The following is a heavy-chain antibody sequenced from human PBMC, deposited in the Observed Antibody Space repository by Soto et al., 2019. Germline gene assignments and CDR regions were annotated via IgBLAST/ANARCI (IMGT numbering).Heavy chain of an antibody. CDR3: ARGVDFEGFSPYGMDV. Sequence: PSETLSLTCTVSGGSINTGDYYWTWLRQPRGKGLEWIGYIYYSGTTYYNPSLKSRVSLSLDTSKNHFSLRLTSVTAADTAVYYCARGVDFEGFSPYGMDVWGQGTTVTVSS. D-gene: IGHD3-3*01. V-gene: IGHV4-30-4*01. CDR1: GGSINTGDYY. CDR2: IYYSGTT. J-gene: IGHJ6*02.